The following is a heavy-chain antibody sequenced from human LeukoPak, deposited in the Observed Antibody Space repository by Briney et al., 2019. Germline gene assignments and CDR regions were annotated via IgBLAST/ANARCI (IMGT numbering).Heavy chain of an antibody. CDR1: GFSVSTNF. V-gene: IGHV3-53*01. CDR3: ARESSITYAAFDF. D-gene: IGHD5-12*01. CDR2: ISSGGIT. J-gene: IGHJ3*01. Sequence: GGSLRLSCAVSGFSVSTNFMTWVRQAPGKGLEWASLISSGGITYHADSVKGRFTISRDDSKNTLSLQMDSLRGEDTAVYYCARESSITYAAFDFWGQGTMVTVSS.